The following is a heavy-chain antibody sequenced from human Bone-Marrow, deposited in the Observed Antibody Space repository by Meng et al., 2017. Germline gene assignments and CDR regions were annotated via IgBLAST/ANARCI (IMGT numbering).Heavy chain of an antibody. D-gene: IGHD3-22*01. CDR1: GYTFTSYF. CDR3: ARDGHFDSSGDAVDS. Sequence: ASVHVSCKASGYTFTSYFMHWVRQAPGQGREWMGRINSNSGDTKYAQKFQGRVTMTRDTSIRTAYMELSRLRSNDPAVYYCARDGHFDSSGDAVDSWGQGTLVTVSS. J-gene: IGHJ5*02. V-gene: IGHV1-2*06. CDR2: INSNSGDT.